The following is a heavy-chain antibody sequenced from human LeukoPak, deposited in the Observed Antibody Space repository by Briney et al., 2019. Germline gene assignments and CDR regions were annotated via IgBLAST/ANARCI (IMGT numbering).Heavy chain of an antibody. CDR2: ISGSGGST. D-gene: IGHD3-3*01. CDR1: GFTFSSYA. CDR3: AKDGIRFLEWPDAFDI. Sequence: PGGSLRLSRAASGFTFSSYAMSWVRQAPGKGLEWVSAISGSGGSTYYADSVKGRFTISRDNSKNTLYLQMNSLRAEDTAVYYCAKDGIRFLEWPDAFDIWGQGTMVTVSS. V-gene: IGHV3-23*01. J-gene: IGHJ3*02.